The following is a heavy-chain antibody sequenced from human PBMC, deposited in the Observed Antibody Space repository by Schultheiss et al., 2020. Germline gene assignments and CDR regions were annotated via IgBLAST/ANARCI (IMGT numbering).Heavy chain of an antibody. CDR1: GFTFSSYS. Sequence: GGSLRLSCAASGFTFSSYSMNWVRQAPGKGLEWVANIKQDGSEKYYVDSVKGRFTISRDNAKNSLYLQMNSLRAEDTAVYYCARLYYYDSSGYYFPHYFDYWGQGTLVTVSS. CDR3: ARLYYYDSSGYYFPHYFDY. D-gene: IGHD3-22*01. J-gene: IGHJ4*02. CDR2: IKQDGSEK. V-gene: IGHV3-7*01.